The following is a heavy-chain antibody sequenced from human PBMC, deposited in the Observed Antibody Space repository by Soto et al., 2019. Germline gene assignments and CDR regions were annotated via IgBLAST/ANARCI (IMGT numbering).Heavy chain of an antibody. CDR2: IIPIFGTA. V-gene: IGHV1-69*01. Sequence: QVQLVQSGAEVKKPGSSVKVSCXXXGGTFSSYAXXXXXXAPGQGLEWMGGIIPIFGTANYAQKFQGRVTITADESTSTAYMELSSLRSEDTAVYYCARGLKALRYNWFDPWGQGTLVTVSS. CDR1: GGTFSSYA. J-gene: IGHJ5*02. CDR3: ARGLKALRYNWFDP.